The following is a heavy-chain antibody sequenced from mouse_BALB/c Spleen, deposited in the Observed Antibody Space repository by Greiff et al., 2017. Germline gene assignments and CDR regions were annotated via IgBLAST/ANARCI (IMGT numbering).Heavy chain of an antibody. CDR2: ISSGSSTT. V-gene: IGHV5-17*02. CDR3: ARRVIYYDYDDAMDY. Sequence: DVKLVESGGDLVKPGGSLKLSCAASGFTFSSFGMHWVRQAPEKGLEWVAYISSGSSTTYYADTVKGRFTISRDNPKNTLFLQMTRLRSEETAMYYCARRVIYYDYDDAMDYGGQGTSVTVSS. J-gene: IGHJ4*01. CDR1: GFTFSSFG. D-gene: IGHD2-4*01.